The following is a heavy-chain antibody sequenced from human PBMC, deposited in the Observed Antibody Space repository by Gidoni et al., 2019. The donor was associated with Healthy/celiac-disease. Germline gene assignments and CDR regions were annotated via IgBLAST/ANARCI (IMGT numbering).Heavy chain of an antibody. CDR2: ISYTGSNQ. Sequence: QVQLVESGGGVVQPGRSLRLSCAASGFTFSSYAMHWVRQAPGKGLEWLAVISYTGSNQYYADSVKGRFTISRDNSKNTLYLQMNSLRAEDTAVYYCARDHDYGSGSTNAVDAFDIWGQGTMVTVSS. D-gene: IGHD3-10*01. CDR3: ARDHDYGSGSTNAVDAFDI. V-gene: IGHV3-30*04. J-gene: IGHJ3*02. CDR1: GFTFSSYA.